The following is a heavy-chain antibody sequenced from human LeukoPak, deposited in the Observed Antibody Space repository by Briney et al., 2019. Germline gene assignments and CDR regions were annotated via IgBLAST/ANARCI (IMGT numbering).Heavy chain of an antibody. J-gene: IGHJ6*03. D-gene: IGHD6-19*01. CDR2: IYHTGST. Sequence: SETLSLTCTVSDYSISSGYYWGWIRQPPGKGLEWIGSIYHTGSTYYNPSLKSRVTISVDTSKNQFSLKLSSVTAADTAVYYCARDPAVGYIYYYYYMDVWGKGTTVTVSS. CDR3: ARDPAVGYIYYYYYMDV. V-gene: IGHV4-38-2*02. CDR1: DYSISSGYY.